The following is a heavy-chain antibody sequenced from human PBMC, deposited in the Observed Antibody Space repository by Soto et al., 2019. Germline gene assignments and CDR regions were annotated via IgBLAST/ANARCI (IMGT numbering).Heavy chain of an antibody. J-gene: IGHJ6*02. CDR2: IYPGDSDT. Sequence: GESLKISCKGSGYSFTSYWIGWVRQMPGEGLEWMGIIYPGDSDTRYSPSFQGQVTISADKSISTAYLQWSSLKASDTAMYYCARLPVGSSYYYYGMDVWGQGTTVTVSS. CDR1: GYSFTSYW. V-gene: IGHV5-51*01. CDR3: ARLPVGSSYYYYGMDV. D-gene: IGHD1-26*01.